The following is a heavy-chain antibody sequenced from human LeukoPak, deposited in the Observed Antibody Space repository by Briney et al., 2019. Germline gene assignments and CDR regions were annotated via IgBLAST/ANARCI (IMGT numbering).Heavy chain of an antibody. V-gene: IGHV3-48*02. Sequence: GGSLRLSCAASGFTFSSYGTNWVRQAPGKGLEWVSYISSGSSSIYYADSVKGRFTISRDNAKNSLFLQMNSLRDEDTALYYCARDRDGTWGQGTLVTVSS. CDR2: ISSGSSSI. CDR3: ARDRDGT. D-gene: IGHD5-24*01. J-gene: IGHJ5*02. CDR1: GFTFSSYG.